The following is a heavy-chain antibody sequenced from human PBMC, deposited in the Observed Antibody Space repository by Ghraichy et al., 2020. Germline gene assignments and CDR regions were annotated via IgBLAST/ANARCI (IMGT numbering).Heavy chain of an antibody. CDR3: ARLSVDDYVWGSSRYRVGYYYYYMDV. D-gene: IGHD3-16*02. Sequence: SETLSFTCAVYGGFFSGYYWSWIRQPPGKGLEWIGEINHSGSTNYNPSLKSRVTISVDTSKNQFSLKLSSVTAADTAVYYCARLSVDDYVWGSSRYRVGYYYYYMDVWGKGTTVTVSS. CDR1: GGFFSGYY. V-gene: IGHV4-34*01. J-gene: IGHJ6*03. CDR2: INHSGST.